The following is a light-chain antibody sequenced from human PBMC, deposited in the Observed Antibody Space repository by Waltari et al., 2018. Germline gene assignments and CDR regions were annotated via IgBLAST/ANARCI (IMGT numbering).Light chain of an antibody. J-gene: IGKJ1*01. CDR3: MQSLQTLWT. Sequence: DIVVTQSPLSLPVTRGEPASISCRSSQRLLHMNGNNYLDWYLQKPGQSPQLLIYLGSNRASGVPDRFSGSGSGTDFTLRISRVEAEDVGVYYCMQSLQTLWTFGPGTKVEIK. CDR2: LGS. CDR1: QRLLHMNGNNY. V-gene: IGKV2-28*01.